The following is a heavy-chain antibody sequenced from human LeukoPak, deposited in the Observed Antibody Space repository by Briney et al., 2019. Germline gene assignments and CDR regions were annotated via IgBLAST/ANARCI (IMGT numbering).Heavy chain of an antibody. CDR2: ISAYNGNT. Sequence: ASVKVSCKASGYTFTSYGISWVRQAPGQGLEWMGRISAYNGNTNYAQKLQGRVTMTTDTSTSTAYMELRSLRSDDTAVYYCARQDYDYVWGSYRFQPLGYWGQGTLVTVSS. V-gene: IGHV1-18*01. J-gene: IGHJ4*02. CDR1: GYTFTSYG. CDR3: ARQDYDYVWGSYRFQPLGY. D-gene: IGHD3-16*02.